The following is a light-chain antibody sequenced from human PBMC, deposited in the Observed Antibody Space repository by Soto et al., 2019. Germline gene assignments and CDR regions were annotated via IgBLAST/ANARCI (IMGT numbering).Light chain of an antibody. Sequence: EIILTQSPGTLSLSPGERVTLSCRASQSVRSNLDWYQQKPGQSPRLLIYGVSTRATGIPDRFSGSGSGTDFTLTISRLEAEDFAVHYCHHYDVGIWTFGQGTKVEIK. V-gene: IGKV3-20*01. CDR1: QSVRSN. J-gene: IGKJ1*01. CDR3: HHYDVGIWT. CDR2: GVS.